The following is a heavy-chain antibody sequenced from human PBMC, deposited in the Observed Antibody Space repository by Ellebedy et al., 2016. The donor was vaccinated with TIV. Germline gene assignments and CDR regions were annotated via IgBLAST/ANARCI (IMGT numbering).Heavy chain of an antibody. Sequence: SETLSLXXTLSGGSLSSASGSVSSSTFYWGWVRQPLGKGLEWIASAHYRGRTLYNESLQGRVSISMDTSKNQLSLQLTSVTAADTAIYYCARVDIPWGQGTLVTVSS. D-gene: IGHD2-2*03. CDR2: AHYRGRT. V-gene: IGHV4-39*07. CDR3: ARVDIP. CDR1: GGSLSSASGSVSSSTFY. J-gene: IGHJ5*02.